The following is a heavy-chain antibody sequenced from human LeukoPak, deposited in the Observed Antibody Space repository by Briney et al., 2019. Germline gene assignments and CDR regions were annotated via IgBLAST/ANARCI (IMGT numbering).Heavy chain of an antibody. V-gene: IGHV3-48*01. CDR1: GFTLSRYP. Sequence: GGSLRLSCAASGFTLSRYPLHWVRQAPGKGLEWVSYISDDGYVTQYADSVKGRFTISRDNAKNSLSLQMNSLRVEDTAVYYCARDKPRITMVRGVINPIDYWGQGTLVTVSS. D-gene: IGHD3-10*01. CDR2: ISDDGYVT. CDR3: ARDKPRITMVRGVINPIDY. J-gene: IGHJ4*02.